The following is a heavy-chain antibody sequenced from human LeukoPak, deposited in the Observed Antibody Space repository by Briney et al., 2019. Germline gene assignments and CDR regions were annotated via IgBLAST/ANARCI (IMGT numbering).Heavy chain of an antibody. Sequence: GGSLRLSCAASGFTFSSYSMNWFRQAPGKGLEWVSSISSSSSYIYYADSVRGRFTISRDNAKNSLYLQMNSLRAEDTAVYYCAREGTMVRGVPSWFDPWGQGTLVTVSS. V-gene: IGHV3-21*01. CDR2: ISSSSSYI. CDR1: GFTFSSYS. D-gene: IGHD3-10*01. CDR3: AREGTMVRGVPSWFDP. J-gene: IGHJ5*02.